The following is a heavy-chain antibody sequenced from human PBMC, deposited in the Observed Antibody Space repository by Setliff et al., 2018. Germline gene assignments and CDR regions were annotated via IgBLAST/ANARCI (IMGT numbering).Heavy chain of an antibody. Sequence: PSETLSLTCTVSGASLSSGTYYWGWIRQPPGKGLEWIGRIYYRGDTYYNASLKGRLTISVDTAQNQFYLRLTSVTAADTAVYYCARTGTYRYFDYWGQGALVTVSS. CDR2: IYYRGDT. V-gene: IGHV4-39*01. J-gene: IGHJ4*02. CDR3: ARTGTYRYFDY. CDR1: GASLSSGTYY. D-gene: IGHD1-1*01.